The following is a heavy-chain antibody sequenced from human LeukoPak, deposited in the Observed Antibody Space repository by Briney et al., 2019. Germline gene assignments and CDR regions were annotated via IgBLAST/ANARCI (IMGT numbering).Heavy chain of an antibody. CDR2: ISSSGSTI. CDR3: ARDSYEGDDFQGYYYGMDV. J-gene: IGHJ6*02. CDR1: GFTFSDYY. Sequence: PGGSLRLSCAASGFTFSDYYMSWIRQAPGKGLEWVSYISSSGSTIYYADPVKGRFTISRDNAKNSLYLQMNSLRAEDTAVYYCARDSYEGDDFQGYYYGMDVWGQGTTVTVSS. D-gene: IGHD3-3*01. V-gene: IGHV3-11*01.